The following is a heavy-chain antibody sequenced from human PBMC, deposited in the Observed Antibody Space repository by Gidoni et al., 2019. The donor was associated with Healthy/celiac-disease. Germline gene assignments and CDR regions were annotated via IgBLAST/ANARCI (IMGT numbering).Heavy chain of an antibody. CDR1: GGSISRYY. D-gene: IGHD3-10*01. CDR3: ARVSHNYSGSGSYDF. CDR2: IYPSGST. J-gene: IGHJ4*02. Sequence: QVQLQESGPGVVKPWDTLSLTCTVSGGSISRYYCSWIRPPAGKGLGWIGRIYPSGSTNYSPSLKSRVSMSVHTSKNQFSLTLSSVTAADTAVYSCARVSHNYSGSGSYDFWGQGTLVTVSS. V-gene: IGHV4-4*07.